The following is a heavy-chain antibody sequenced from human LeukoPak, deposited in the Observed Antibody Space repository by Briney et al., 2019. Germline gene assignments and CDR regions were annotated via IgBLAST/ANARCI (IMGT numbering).Heavy chain of an antibody. CDR3: ATWGIAAAGTFDY. V-gene: IGHV1-46*01. J-gene: IGHJ4*02. CDR2: INPSGGST. Sequence: ASVKVSCKASGYTFTSYYMHWVRQAPGQGLEWMGIINPSGGSTSYAQKFQGRVTMTRDMSTSTVYMELSSLRSEDTAVYYCATWGIAAAGTFDYWGQGTLVTVSS. CDR1: GYTFTSYY. D-gene: IGHD6-13*01.